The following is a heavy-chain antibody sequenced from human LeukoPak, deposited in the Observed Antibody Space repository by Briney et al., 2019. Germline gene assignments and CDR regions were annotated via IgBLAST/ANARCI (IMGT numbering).Heavy chain of an antibody. CDR1: GFIFRNYW. CDR2: INQDGSEK. Sequence: GGSLRLSCEVSGFIFRNYWMDWVRQAPGRGLEWVANINQDGSEKYFVDSVKGRFTISRDNAKNSLYLQMNSLRAEDTAVYYCSRALEVWGKGTTVTVFS. V-gene: IGHV3-7*01. CDR3: SRALEV. J-gene: IGHJ6*04.